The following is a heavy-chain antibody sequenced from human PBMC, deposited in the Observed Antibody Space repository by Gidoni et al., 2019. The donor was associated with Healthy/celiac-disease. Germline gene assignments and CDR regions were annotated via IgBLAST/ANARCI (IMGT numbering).Heavy chain of an antibody. CDR1: GYSFTSYL. Sequence: EVQLVQSGAEVNKPVESLKISCTGSGYSFTSYLSGWVRQIPGKGLEWMGSIYHGDSDTRDSPSFQGQVTIAADKAISTAYLQWSSLKASDTAMYYCARGERVAPFYYWGQGTLVTVSS. CDR3: ARGERVAPFYY. J-gene: IGHJ4*02. D-gene: IGHD5-12*01. V-gene: IGHV5-51*01. CDR2: IYHGDSDT.